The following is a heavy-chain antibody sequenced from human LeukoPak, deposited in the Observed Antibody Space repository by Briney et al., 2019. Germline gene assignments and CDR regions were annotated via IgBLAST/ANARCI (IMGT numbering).Heavy chain of an antibody. CDR1: GFSLSTRGMC. CDR3: ARVDYYDSSGYDAFDI. V-gene: IGHV2-70*11. CDR2: IDWDDDK. Sequence: ESGPALVKPTQTLTLTCTFSGFSLSTRGMCVSWIRQPPGKALEWLARIDWDDDKYYSTSLKTRLTISKGTSKNQVVLTMTNMDPVDTATYYCARVDYYDSSGYDAFDIWGQGTMVTVSS. J-gene: IGHJ3*02. D-gene: IGHD3-22*01.